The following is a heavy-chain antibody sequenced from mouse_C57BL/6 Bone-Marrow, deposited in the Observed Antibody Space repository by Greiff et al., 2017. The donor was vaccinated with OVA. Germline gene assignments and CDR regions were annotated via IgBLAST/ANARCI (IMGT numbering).Heavy chain of an antibody. CDR2: ISNGGGST. V-gene: IGHV5-12*01. J-gene: IGHJ4*01. Sequence: EVKLVESGGGLVQPGGSLKLSCAASGFTFSDFYMYWIRQTPETRLEWVAYISNGGGSTYYPDTVTGRFTISRNKAKNTQYLKMSRQKSEDTAMYYCGRLDAMDYWGQGTSIT. CDR1: GFTFSDFY. CDR3: GRLDAMDY.